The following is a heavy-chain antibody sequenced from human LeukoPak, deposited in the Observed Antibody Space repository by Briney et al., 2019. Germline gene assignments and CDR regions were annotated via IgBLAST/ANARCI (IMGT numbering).Heavy chain of an antibody. CDR3: ARRGYYDSSGYLPSPYYFDY. CDR2: IYYSGST. V-gene: IGHV4-39*01. Sequence: PSETLSLTCTVSGGSISSSSYYWGWIRQPPGKGLEWIGSIYYSGSTYYNPSLKSRVTISVDTSKNQFSLKLSSVTAADTAVYYCARRGYYDSSGYLPSPYYFDYWGQGTLVTVSS. CDR1: GGSISSSSYY. D-gene: IGHD3-22*01. J-gene: IGHJ4*02.